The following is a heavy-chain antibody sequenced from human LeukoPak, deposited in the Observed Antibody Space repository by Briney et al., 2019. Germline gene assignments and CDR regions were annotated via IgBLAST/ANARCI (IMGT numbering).Heavy chain of an antibody. J-gene: IGHJ4*02. CDR3: AREGKLTGYFGGLGFNY. Sequence: GGSLRLSCAASGFTVSSNYMSWVRQAPGKGLEWVSYTSSGSSTIYYADSVKGRFTISRDNPKNSLYLKMNSLRAEDTAVYYCAREGKLTGYFGGLGFNYWGQGILVTVSS. V-gene: IGHV3-48*04. D-gene: IGHD6-19*01. CDR2: TSSGSSTI. CDR1: GFTVSSNY.